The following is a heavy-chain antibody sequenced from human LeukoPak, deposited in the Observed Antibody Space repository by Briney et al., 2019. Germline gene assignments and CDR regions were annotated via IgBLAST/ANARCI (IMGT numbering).Heavy chain of an antibody. CDR2: ISWDGVGT. CDR1: GFTFDDYS. CDR3: AKGNAYSDYYMDV. V-gene: IGHV3-43*01. J-gene: IGHJ6*03. D-gene: IGHD1-1*01. Sequence: QPGGSLRLSCAASGFTFDDYSIHWVRQAPGKGLEWVSFISWDGVGTYYADSVKGRFTISRDNSKNSLYLQMNSLRTEDTALYYCAKGNAYSDYYMDVWGKGTTVTVSS.